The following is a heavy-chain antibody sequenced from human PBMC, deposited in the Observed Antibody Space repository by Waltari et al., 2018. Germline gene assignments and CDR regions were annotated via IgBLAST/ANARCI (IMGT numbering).Heavy chain of an antibody. CDR2: INHSGRT. CDR1: GGSFSGYY. CDR3: ARGRIVVVLKNWFDP. J-gene: IGHJ5*02. Sequence: QVQLQQWGAGLLKPSETLSLTCAVYGGSFSGYYWSWIRQPPGKGLEWIGEINHSGRTNYNPSLKSRVTISVDTSKNQFSLKLSSVTAADTAVYYCARGRIVVVLKNWFDPWGQGTLVTVSS. V-gene: IGHV4-34*01. D-gene: IGHD2-21*01.